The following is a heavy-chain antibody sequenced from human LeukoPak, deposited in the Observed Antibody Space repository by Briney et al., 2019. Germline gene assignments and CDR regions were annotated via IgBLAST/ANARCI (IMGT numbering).Heavy chain of an antibody. Sequence: SETLSLTCTVSAGSISSYYWSWIRQPAGKGLEWIGRIYTSGSTNYNPSLKSRVTMSVDTSKNQFSLKLSSVTAADTAVYYCARNYYDSSGYYLFDYWGQGTLVTVSS. CDR2: IYTSGST. CDR1: AGSISSYY. V-gene: IGHV4-4*07. J-gene: IGHJ4*02. D-gene: IGHD3-22*01. CDR3: ARNYYDSSGYYLFDY.